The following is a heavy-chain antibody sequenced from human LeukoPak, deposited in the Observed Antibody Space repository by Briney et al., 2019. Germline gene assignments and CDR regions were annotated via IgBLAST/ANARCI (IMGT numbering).Heavy chain of an antibody. J-gene: IGHJ5*02. V-gene: IGHV3-23*01. CDR3: AKDLIAVAARSWFDP. Sequence: GGSLRLSCAASGFTFSSYAMSWVRQAPGNGLEWVSAISGSGGSTYYADSVKGRFTISRDNSKNTLYLQTNSLRAEDTAVYYCAKDLIAVAARSWFDPWGQGTLVTVSS. CDR2: ISGSGGST. D-gene: IGHD6-19*01. CDR1: GFTFSSYA.